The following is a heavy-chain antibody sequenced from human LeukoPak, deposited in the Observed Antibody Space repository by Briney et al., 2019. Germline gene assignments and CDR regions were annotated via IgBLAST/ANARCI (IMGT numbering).Heavy chain of an antibody. Sequence: RAGGSLRLSCAASGFTFSSYAMSWVRQAPGKGLEWVSAISGSGGSTYYADSVKGRFIISRDNSKNTLYLQMNSLRAEDTAVYYCAKGTYYYDSSGSDYWGQGTLVTVPS. CDR3: AKGTYYYDSSGSDY. CDR1: GFTFSSYA. D-gene: IGHD3-22*01. CDR2: ISGSGGST. V-gene: IGHV3-23*01. J-gene: IGHJ4*02.